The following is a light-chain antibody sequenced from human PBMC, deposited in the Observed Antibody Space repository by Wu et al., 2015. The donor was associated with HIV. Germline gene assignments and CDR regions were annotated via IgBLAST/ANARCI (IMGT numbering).Light chain of an antibody. CDR2: GAS. CDR3: QQYDSSIT. J-gene: IGKJ5*01. CDR1: QTIANN. V-gene: IGKV3D-15*01. Sequence: EIVMTQSPATLSVSPGQRVTLSCRASQTIANNLAWYQQRPGQAPRLLIYGASNRATGTPDRFSGSGSGTDFTLTITRLEPQDFAVYYCQQYDSSITFGRGTRLDIK.